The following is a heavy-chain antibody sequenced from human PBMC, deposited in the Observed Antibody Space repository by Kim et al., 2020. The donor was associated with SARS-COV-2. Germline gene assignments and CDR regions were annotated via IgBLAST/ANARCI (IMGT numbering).Heavy chain of an antibody. Sequence: GNTYDADSVKGRFTVSRDNVKNTLSLQTTSLGAEDTAVYYCARDHGLAPWGQGTLVTVSS. CDR3: ARDHGLAP. V-gene: IGHV3-23*01. CDR2: GNT. J-gene: IGHJ5*02. D-gene: IGHD2-8*01.